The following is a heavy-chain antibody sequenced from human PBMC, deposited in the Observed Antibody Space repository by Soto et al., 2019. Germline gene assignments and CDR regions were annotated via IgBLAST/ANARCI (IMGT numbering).Heavy chain of an antibody. CDR2: INHSGST. D-gene: IGHD3-10*01. Sequence: SETLSLTCAVYGGSFSGYYWSWIRQPPGKGLEWIGEINHSGSTNYNPSLKSRVTISVDTSKNQFSLKLSSVTAADTAVYYCARGTGSLWFGELFLNYYYYMDVWGKGTTVTVSS. CDR1: GGSFSGYY. J-gene: IGHJ6*03. V-gene: IGHV4-34*01. CDR3: ARGTGSLWFGELFLNYYYYMDV.